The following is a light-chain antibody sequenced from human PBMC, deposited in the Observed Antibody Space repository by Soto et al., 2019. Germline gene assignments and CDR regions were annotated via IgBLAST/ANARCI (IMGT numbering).Light chain of an antibody. Sequence: QSALTQPPSASGSPGQSVTISCTGTYSDVGGHNYVSWYQQHPGAAPKLMIYEVTNRPSGVSNRFSGSRSGNTASLTISGLQAEDEADYYCSSYTSSSTVVFGGGTKVTVL. V-gene: IGLV2-14*01. CDR3: SSYTSSSTVV. CDR1: YSDVGGHNY. J-gene: IGLJ2*01. CDR2: EVT.